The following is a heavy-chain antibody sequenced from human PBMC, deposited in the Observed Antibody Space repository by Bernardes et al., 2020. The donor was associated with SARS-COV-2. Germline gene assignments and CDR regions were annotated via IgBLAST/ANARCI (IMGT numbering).Heavy chain of an antibody. CDR3: ARDRNYAFDY. CDR2: INFGTGTI. V-gene: IGHV3-48*04. J-gene: IGHJ4*02. CDR1: GFTFSDYT. D-gene: IGHD3-16*01. Sequence: LRVWCVFSGFTFSDYTMNWVRRGPGKGLEWLSYINFGTGTISYADSVKGRFTISGDNAKNSLFLQMNSLRAEDTAVYYCARDRNYAFDYWGQGTLLTVSS.